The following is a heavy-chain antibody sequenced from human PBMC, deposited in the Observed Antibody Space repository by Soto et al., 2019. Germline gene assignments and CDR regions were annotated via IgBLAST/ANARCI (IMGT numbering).Heavy chain of an antibody. CDR3: ASRHCSGASCYNSGFDS. CDR1: GASPSRISYY. CDR2: IFFTGSS. D-gene: IGHD2-15*01. V-gene: IGHV4-39*01. J-gene: IGHJ4*02. Sequence: KTFETLSLTCTVSGASPSRISYYWGWIRKPPGRGLEWVGSIFFTGSSYYNPSLKSRVTISVDTSRNQFSFMVNSVTAADTAVYYCASRHCSGASCYNSGFDSCGQGALVTVCS.